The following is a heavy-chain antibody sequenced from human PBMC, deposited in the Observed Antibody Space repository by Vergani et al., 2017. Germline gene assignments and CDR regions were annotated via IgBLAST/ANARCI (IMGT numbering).Heavy chain of an antibody. V-gene: IGHV7-4-1*02. J-gene: IGHJ6*03. D-gene: IGHD2-2*01. CDR2: INTNTGNP. CDR1: GYTFTSYA. Sequence: QVQLVQSGSELKKPGASVKVSCKASGYTFTSYAMNWVRQAPGQGLEWMGWINTNTGNPTYAQGFTGRFFFSLDTSVSTAYLQISSLKAEDTAVYYCARGPLGYCSSTSCYRNYYYMDVWGKGTTVTGSS. CDR3: ARGPLGYCSSTSCYRNYYYMDV.